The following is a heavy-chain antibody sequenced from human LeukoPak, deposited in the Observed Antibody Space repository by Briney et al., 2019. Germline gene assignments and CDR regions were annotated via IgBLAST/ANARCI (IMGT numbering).Heavy chain of an antibody. CDR3: ARDRGCGDCYPPANDAFDI. Sequence: GGSLRLSCAASGFTVSSYYMSWVRQAPGKGLEWVSVIYSGGSTYYADSVKGRFTISRDNSKSTLYLQMNSLRAEDTAVYYCARDRGCGDCYPPANDAFDIWGQGTMVTVSS. CDR2: IYSGGST. V-gene: IGHV3-66*01. CDR1: GFTVSSYY. D-gene: IGHD2-21*02. J-gene: IGHJ3*02.